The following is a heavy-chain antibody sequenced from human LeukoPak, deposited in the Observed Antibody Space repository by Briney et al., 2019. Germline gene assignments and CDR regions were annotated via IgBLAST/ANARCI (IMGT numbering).Heavy chain of an antibody. CDR2: IDSSGSTI. D-gene: IGHD5-24*01. J-gene: IGHJ4*02. CDR1: GLTLSSYE. CDR3: ARTKEMATISYFDS. Sequence: GGSLRLSCAASGLTLSSYEMNWVRQAPGKGLEWVSYIDSSGSTIHYADSVKGRFTISRDNAKNSLYLQMNSLRAEDTAVYYCARTKEMATISYFDSCGQGTLVTVSS. V-gene: IGHV3-48*03.